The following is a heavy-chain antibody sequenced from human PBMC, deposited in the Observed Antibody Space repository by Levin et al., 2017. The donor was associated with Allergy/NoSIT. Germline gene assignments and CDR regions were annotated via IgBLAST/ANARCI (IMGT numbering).Heavy chain of an antibody. CDR3: AKDIQFGYDYGNFDV. D-gene: IGHD5-12*01. CDR1: GFTFSTYA. Sequence: PGGSLRLSCAVSGFTFSTYAMSWVRQAPGKGLEWIAAIGGSDGSTYYADSVKGRLTISRDNSKDMVYLEMNSLRVEDTAVYYCAKDIQFGYDYGNFDVWGQGTTVTVSS. J-gene: IGHJ6*02. CDR2: IGGSDGST. V-gene: IGHV3-23*01.